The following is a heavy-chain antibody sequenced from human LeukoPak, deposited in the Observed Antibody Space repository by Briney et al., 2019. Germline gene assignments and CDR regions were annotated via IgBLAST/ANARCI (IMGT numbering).Heavy chain of an antibody. CDR2: IKEVGSEK. D-gene: IGHD6-19*01. Sequence: QPGGSLRLSCAASGSAFGTYWRSWVPQPPGRGLEWVADIKEVGSEKNYLDSVKGRFTISRDNAKNSLYLQMNSLRAEDTAVYYCARDRGWFHFDYWGRGILVTVSS. CDR3: ARDRGWFHFDY. J-gene: IGHJ4*02. V-gene: IGHV3-7*03. CDR1: GSAFGTYW.